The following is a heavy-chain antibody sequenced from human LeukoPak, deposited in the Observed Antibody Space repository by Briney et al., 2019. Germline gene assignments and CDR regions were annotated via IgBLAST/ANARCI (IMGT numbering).Heavy chain of an antibody. V-gene: IGHV1-18*04. J-gene: IGHJ4*02. Sequence: ASVKVSCKTSGYIFTGYYIHWVRQAPGLGLEWMGWISAYNGNTNYAQKLQGRVTMTTDTSTSTAYMELRSLRSDDTAVYYCARDTTTTYYYGSGSYDYWGQGTLVTVSS. D-gene: IGHD3-10*01. CDR3: ARDTTTTYYYGSGSYDY. CDR1: GYIFTGYY. CDR2: ISAYNGNT.